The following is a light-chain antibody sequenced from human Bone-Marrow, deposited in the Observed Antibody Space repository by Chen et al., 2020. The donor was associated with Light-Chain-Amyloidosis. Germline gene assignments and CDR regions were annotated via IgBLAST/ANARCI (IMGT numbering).Light chain of an antibody. CDR2: GAS. CDR1: QSVSSN. V-gene: IGKV3-15*01. CDR3: QQYNNWPPYT. Sequence: EIVMTQSPATLSVSPGERATLSCRASQSVSSNLAWYQQKPGPAPRLLIYGASTRATGIPARFSGSGSGTEVTLTISSLQSEDFAVYYCQQYNNWPPYTFGQGTKLEIK. J-gene: IGKJ2*01.